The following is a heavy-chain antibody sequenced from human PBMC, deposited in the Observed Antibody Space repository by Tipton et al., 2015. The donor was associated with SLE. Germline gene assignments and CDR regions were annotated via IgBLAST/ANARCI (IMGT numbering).Heavy chain of an antibody. Sequence: GLVKPSETLSLTCTVSTDSISSHFWSWIRQPPGKGLEWIGYINYSGSTNYNPSLKSRVTISLDASKNQFSLKLNSVAAADTAIYYCARGFTFPSSWGQGILVTVSS. D-gene: IGHD2-21*01. CDR1: TDSISSHF. V-gene: IGHV4-59*11. J-gene: IGHJ4*02. CDR2: INYSGST. CDR3: ARGFTFPSS.